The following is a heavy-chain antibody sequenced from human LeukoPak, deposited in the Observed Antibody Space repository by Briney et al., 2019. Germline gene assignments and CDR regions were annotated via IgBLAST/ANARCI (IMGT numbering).Heavy chain of an antibody. J-gene: IGHJ4*02. CDR3: ARHVGYSSGWYIDC. CDR1: GGSISSSSYY. D-gene: IGHD6-19*01. Sequence: KPSETLSLTCTVSGGSISSSSYYWGWIRQPPGKGLEWIGSIYYSGSTYYNPSLKSRVTISVDTSKNQFSLKLSSVTAADTAVYYCARHVGYSSGWYIDCWGQGTLVTVSS. CDR2: IYYSGST. V-gene: IGHV4-39*01.